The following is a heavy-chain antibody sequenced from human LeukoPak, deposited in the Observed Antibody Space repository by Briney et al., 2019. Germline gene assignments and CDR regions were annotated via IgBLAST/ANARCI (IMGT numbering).Heavy chain of an antibody. CDR1: GGTFSSYS. V-gene: IGHV1-69*04. CDR2: IIPILGMI. CDR3: ARVIFEEMATSGVAFDT. Sequence: SVKVSCKASGGTFSSYSINWVRQAPGQGLEWMGRIIPILGMINYEEKFQGRVTMTADKSTSTAYMQLSSLRSEDTAVYYCARVIFEEMATSGVAFDTWGQGTMVTVSS. J-gene: IGHJ3*02. D-gene: IGHD5-24*01.